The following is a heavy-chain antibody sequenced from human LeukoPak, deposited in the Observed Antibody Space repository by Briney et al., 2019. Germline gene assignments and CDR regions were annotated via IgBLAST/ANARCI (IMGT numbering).Heavy chain of an antibody. V-gene: IGHV3-23*01. CDR3: AKGRYYYYDSSGHSQH. D-gene: IGHD3-22*01. CDR2: ISGSGGST. Sequence: GGSLRLSCAASGFTFSSYGMSWVRQAPGKGLEWVSAISGSGGSTYYADSVKGRFTISRDNSKNTLYLQMNSLRAEDTAVYYCAKGRYYYYDSSGHSQHWGQGTLVTVSS. CDR1: GFTFSSYG. J-gene: IGHJ1*01.